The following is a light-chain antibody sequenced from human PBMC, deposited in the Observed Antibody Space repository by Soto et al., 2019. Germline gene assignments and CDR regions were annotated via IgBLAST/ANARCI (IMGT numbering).Light chain of an antibody. CDR2: KAS. CDR3: QHYNSYSEA. V-gene: IGKV1-5*03. CDR1: QTISSW. J-gene: IGKJ1*01. Sequence: DIQMTQSPSTLSGSVGDRVTITCRASQTISSWLAWYQQKPGKAPKLLIYKASTLKSGVPSRFSGSGSGTEFNLTISSLQPDDFATYYCQHYNSYSEAFGQGTKWIS.